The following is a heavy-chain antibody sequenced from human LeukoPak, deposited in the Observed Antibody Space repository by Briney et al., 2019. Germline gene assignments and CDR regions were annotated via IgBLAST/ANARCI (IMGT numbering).Heavy chain of an antibody. V-gene: IGHV3-74*01. J-gene: IGHJ4*02. Sequence: GGSLRLSCAASGFTFTTYWMYWVRQAPGKGLVWVSHINIDGSDTTYADSVKGRFTISRDNAKNTLYLQMDSLRAEDTAVYYCARDGSPRSNYDFSYWGQGTLVTVSS. CDR3: ARDGSPRSNYDFSY. CDR2: INIDGSDT. CDR1: GFTFTTYW. D-gene: IGHD1-26*01.